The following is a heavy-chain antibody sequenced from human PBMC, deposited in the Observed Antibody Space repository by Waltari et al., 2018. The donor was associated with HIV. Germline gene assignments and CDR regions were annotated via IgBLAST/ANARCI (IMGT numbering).Heavy chain of an antibody. CDR3: TTAPGGDY. CDR1: GFTFSDSA. Sequence: VQLVESGGGLVQPGGSLKLSCAASGFTFSDSAVHWVRQASGKGLEWVVHIRNKPYTFATRYAESVKGRFTFSRDDSKNTAYLEMDSLKTEDTAMYYCTTAPGGDYWGQGTLVTVSS. J-gene: IGHJ4*02. V-gene: IGHV3-73*02. D-gene: IGHD3-16*01. CDR2: IRNKPYTFAT.